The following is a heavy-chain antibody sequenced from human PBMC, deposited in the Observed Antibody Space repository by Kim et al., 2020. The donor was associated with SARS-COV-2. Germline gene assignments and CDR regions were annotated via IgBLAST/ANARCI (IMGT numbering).Heavy chain of an antibody. J-gene: IGHJ5*02. CDR2: INPSGGST. CDR1: GYTFTSYY. V-gene: IGHV1-46*01. Sequence: ASVKVSCKASGYTFTSYYMHWVRQAPGQGLEWMGIINPSGGSTSYAQKFQGRVTMTRDTSTSTVYMELSSLRSEDTAVYYCARGALGYYDSSGYGAFWFDPWGQGTLVTVSS. CDR3: ARGALGYYDSSGYGAFWFDP. D-gene: IGHD3-22*01.